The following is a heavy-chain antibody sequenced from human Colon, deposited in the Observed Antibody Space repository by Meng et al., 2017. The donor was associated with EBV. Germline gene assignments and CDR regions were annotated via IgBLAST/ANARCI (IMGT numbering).Heavy chain of an antibody. Sequence: QAPGPERVKPLVTLSLPSASPGDAVLSVTWWTWVPHPPGKVLEVIGEIYHRGSPNDNPSLESRVTISVDKSKNQFSLDLTSVTAADTAVYFCARVMRYQLLRFFDYWGQGILVTVSS. V-gene: IGHV4-4*01. D-gene: IGHD2-2*01. J-gene: IGHJ4*02. CDR3: ARVMRYQLLRFFDY. CDR2: IYHRGSP. CDR1: GDAVLSVTW.